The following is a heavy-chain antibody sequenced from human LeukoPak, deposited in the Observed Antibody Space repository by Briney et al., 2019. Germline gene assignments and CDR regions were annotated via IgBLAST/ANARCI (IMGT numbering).Heavy chain of an antibody. CDR1: GFTFSSYW. CDR3: ASPLSQFDILTGYRTNVGYYGMDV. Sequence: PGGSLRLSCAASGFTFSSYWMHWVRQAPGKGLVWVSRINSHGSSTSYADSVKGRFTISRDNAKNTLYLQMNSLRAEDTAVYYCASPLSQFDILTGYRTNVGYYGMDVWGQGTTVTVSS. CDR2: INSHGSST. J-gene: IGHJ6*02. V-gene: IGHV3-74*01. D-gene: IGHD3-9*01.